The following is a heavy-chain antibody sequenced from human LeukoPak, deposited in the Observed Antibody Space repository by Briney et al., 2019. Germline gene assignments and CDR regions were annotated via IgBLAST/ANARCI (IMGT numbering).Heavy chain of an antibody. CDR2: IYYSGST. D-gene: IGHD3-3*02. CDR3: ARGISRRVAYYYYYMDV. Sequence: SETLSLTCTVSGGSISSYYWSWIRQPPGKGLEWIGYIYYSGSTNYNPSLKSRVTISVDTSKNQFSLKLSSVTAADTAVYYCARGISRRVAYYYYYMDVWGKGTTVTVSS. V-gene: IGHV4-59*01. J-gene: IGHJ6*03. CDR1: GGSISSYY.